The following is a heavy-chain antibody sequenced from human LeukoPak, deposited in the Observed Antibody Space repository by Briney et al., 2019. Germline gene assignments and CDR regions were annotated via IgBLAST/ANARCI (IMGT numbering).Heavy chain of an antibody. Sequence: GGSLRLSCAASGFTFSSYSMNWVRQAPGKGLEWVAFIRYDGSNKYYADSVKGRFTISRDNSKNTLYLQMNSLRAEDTAVYYCAKDRNTEWELDYWGQGTLVTVSS. D-gene: IGHD1-26*01. CDR1: GFTFSSYS. CDR2: IRYDGSNK. J-gene: IGHJ4*02. CDR3: AKDRNTEWELDY. V-gene: IGHV3-30*02.